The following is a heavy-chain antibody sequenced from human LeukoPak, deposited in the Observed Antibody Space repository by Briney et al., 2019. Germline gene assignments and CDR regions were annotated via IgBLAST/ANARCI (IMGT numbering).Heavy chain of an antibody. J-gene: IGHJ4*02. CDR2: ISSSSNYI. CDR1: ELTFSS. CDR3: ARDFVY. Sequence: PGGSLRLSCVASELTFSSMNWVRQAPGKGLEWVSSISSSSNYIYYADSVRGRFTISRDNAKNSLYLQMNSVRADDTAVYYRARDFVYWGQGTLVTVSS. V-gene: IGHV3-21*01.